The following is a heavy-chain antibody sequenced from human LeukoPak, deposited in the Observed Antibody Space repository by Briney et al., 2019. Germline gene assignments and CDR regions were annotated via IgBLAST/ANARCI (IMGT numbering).Heavy chain of an antibody. CDR1: GYTFTSYG. CDR3: ARDLHCSSTSCHQAGFFDY. D-gene: IGHD2-2*01. Sequence: ASVKVSCKASGYTFTSYGISWVRQAPGQGLEWMGWVSAKTGHTNYAQHHRGRVTMTTDTYTTTAYLELRSLRSDDTAVYYCARDLHCSSTSCHQAGFFDYWGQEPWSPSPQ. CDR2: VSAKTGHT. J-gene: IGHJ4*01. V-gene: IGHV1-18*01.